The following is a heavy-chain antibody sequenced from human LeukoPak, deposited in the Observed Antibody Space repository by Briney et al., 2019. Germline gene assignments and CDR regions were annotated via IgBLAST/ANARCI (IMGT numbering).Heavy chain of an antibody. J-gene: IGHJ3*02. V-gene: IGHV1-69*05. CDR3: ASVATVTTGYDAFDI. Sequence: GSSVKVSCKASGGTLSSYAISWVRQAPGQGLEWMGGIIPIFGTANYAQKFQGRVTITTDESTSTAYMELSSLRSEDTAVYYCASVATVTTGYDAFDIWGQGTMVTVSS. CDR1: GGTLSSYA. CDR2: IIPIFGTA. D-gene: IGHD4-17*01.